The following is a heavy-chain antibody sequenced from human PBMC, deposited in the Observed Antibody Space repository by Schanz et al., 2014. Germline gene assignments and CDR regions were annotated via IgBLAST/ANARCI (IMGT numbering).Heavy chain of an antibody. CDR1: GFKFTDYA. CDR2: ISGSSENT. D-gene: IGHD3-10*01. V-gene: IGHV3-23*04. CDR3: ARGPIPIQGVPMDF. Sequence: EVQLVESGGGLVQPGGSLRLSCAASGFKFTDYAMPWVRQAPGKGLEWVATISGSSENTYYADSVKGRVTIARDNSKDTLYLQMSGLTPEDTAVYGCARGPIPIQGVPMDFWGQGTLVTVSS. J-gene: IGHJ4*02.